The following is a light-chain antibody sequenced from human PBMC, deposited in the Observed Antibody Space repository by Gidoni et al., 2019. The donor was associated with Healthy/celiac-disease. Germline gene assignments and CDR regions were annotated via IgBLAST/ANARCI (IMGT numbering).Light chain of an antibody. J-gene: IGKJ3*01. V-gene: IGKV2-30*01. Sequence: DVVMTQSTLSLPVTLGQPAFISCRSSQSLVYSDVSTYLNWFQQKPGQSPRRLIYKVSSLDSGVPDRFSGSGSGTDFTLTISRVEAEDVGIYYCLQSTRRPPTFGPGTKVDIK. CDR2: KVS. CDR1: QSLVYSDVSTY. CDR3: LQSTRRPPT.